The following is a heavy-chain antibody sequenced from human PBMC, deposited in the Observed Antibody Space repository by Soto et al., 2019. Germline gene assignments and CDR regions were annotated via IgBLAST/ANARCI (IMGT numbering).Heavy chain of an antibody. CDR1: GFTFSSYE. CDR3: ARDPAIYSGKFDYGLDV. V-gene: IGHV3-48*03. CDR2: IGTSGKTI. J-gene: IGHJ6*02. D-gene: IGHD4-4*01. Sequence: GGSLRLSCAVSGFTFSSYEMNWVRQAPGKGLEWASYIGTSGKTIYYADSVRGRFTISRDNAKNSLYLQMNSLRAEDTAVYFCARDPAIYSGKFDYGLDVWGRGTTVTVSS.